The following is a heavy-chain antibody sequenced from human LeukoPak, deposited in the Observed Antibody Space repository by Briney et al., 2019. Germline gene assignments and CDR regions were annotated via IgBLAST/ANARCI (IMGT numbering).Heavy chain of an antibody. J-gene: IGHJ4*01. V-gene: IGHV1-2*02. D-gene: IGHD2-2*02. CDR3: ARATGLDIAAIGSV. Sequence: ASVKVSCKASRYTLTGYYMHWVRQAPGDRREWMGGINPNSVVTNYAQKFQGRVTMTRDTSIGTAYMVLSRLRSDDTDLYCCARATGLDIAAIGSVWGQGTLVTVSS. CDR2: INPNSVVT. CDR1: RYTLTGYY.